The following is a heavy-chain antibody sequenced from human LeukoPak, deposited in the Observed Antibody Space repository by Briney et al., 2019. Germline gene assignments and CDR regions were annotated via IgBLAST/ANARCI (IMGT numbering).Heavy chain of an antibody. CDR1: GFTFSSYA. D-gene: IGHD5-12*01. V-gene: IGHV3-48*04. J-gene: IGHJ4*02. CDR2: ISSSSSTI. CDR3: ASDRPRPYSGYDLGDY. Sequence: GGSLRLSCAASGFTFSSYAMSWVRQAPGKGLEWVSYISSSSSTIYYADSVKGRFTISRDNAKNSLYLQMNSLRAEDTAVYYCASDRPRPYSGYDLGDYWGQGTLVTVSS.